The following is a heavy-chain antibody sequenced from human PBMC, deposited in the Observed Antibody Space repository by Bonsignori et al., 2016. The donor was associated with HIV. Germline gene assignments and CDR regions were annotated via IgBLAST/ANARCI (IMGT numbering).Heavy chain of an antibody. Sequence: GESLKISCAASGITFSSHAMAWVRQAPGKGLEWVSAISGSGGSTYYADSVKGRFAISRDNFNNMLFLQMNSLRAEDTAIYYCAKGAISGWSRGFDFWGQGTLVTVSS. D-gene: IGHD6-19*01. CDR2: ISGSGGST. V-gene: IGHV3-23*01. CDR3: AKGAISGWSRGFDF. J-gene: IGHJ4*02. CDR1: GITFSSHA.